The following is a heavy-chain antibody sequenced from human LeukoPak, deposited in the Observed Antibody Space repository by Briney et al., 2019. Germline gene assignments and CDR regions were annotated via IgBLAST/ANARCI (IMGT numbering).Heavy chain of an antibody. Sequence: ASVKVSCKASGYTFTDHYIHWVRQAPGQGLEWMGWIKPSSGGTKYAQKFQGRVTMTRDTSISTAYMELSRLRSDDTAVYYCARDAETSYYYYMDVWGKGTTVTVSS. CDR3: ARDAETSYYYYMDV. CDR1: GYTFTDHY. CDR2: IKPSSGGT. V-gene: IGHV1-2*02. J-gene: IGHJ6*03.